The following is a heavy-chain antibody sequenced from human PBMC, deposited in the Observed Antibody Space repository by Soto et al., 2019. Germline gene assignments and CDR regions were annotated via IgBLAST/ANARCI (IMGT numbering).Heavy chain of an antibody. CDR3: VRGPSDHKLRLVEWPYGDY. CDR2: IYSGHTT. V-gene: IGHV3-53*01. J-gene: IGHJ4*02. CDR1: GFIVSSNQ. D-gene: IGHD3-3*01. Sequence: EVQLVESGGGLIQPGGSLRLSCVASGFIVSSNQMSWVRQAPGKGLEWVSVIYSGHTTSYADSVEGRFTISRDDSKNTLYLQMNSLRVEDTAVYYCVRGPSDHKLRLVEWPYGDYWGQGALVTVSS.